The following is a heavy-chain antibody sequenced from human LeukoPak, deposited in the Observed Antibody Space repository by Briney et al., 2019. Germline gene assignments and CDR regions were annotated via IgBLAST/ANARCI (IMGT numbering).Heavy chain of an antibody. CDR1: GFTFSSYG. J-gene: IGHJ3*02. CDR3: AKHVVVTAISAFDI. D-gene: IGHD2-21*02. Sequence: GRSLRLSCAASGFTFSSYGMHWVRQAPGKGLEWVAVISYDGSNKYYADSVKGRFTISRDNSKNTLYLQMNSLRAEDTAVYYCAKHVVVTAISAFDIWGQGTMVTVSS. CDR2: ISYDGSNK. V-gene: IGHV3-30*18.